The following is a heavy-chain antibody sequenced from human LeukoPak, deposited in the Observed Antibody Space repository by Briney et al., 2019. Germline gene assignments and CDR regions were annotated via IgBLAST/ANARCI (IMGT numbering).Heavy chain of an antibody. Sequence: SETLSLTCAVSGGSISSNNWWIWVRQSPEKGLEWIGEIYHDGSTNYNPSLKSRVTISLDTSNAQFSLKLSSVTAADTAIYHCARHYVFVVGGSSFDFWGRGTLVTVSS. CDR1: GGSISSNNW. CDR2: IYHDGST. J-gene: IGHJ4*02. V-gene: IGHV4-4*02. D-gene: IGHD3-10*01. CDR3: ARHYVFVVGGSSFDF.